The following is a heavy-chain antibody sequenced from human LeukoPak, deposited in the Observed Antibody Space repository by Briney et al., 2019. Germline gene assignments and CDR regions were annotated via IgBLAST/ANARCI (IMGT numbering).Heavy chain of an antibody. D-gene: IGHD3-22*01. CDR1: GFTFSDYY. J-gene: IGHJ3*02. CDR2: ISSSGSTI. V-gene: IGHV3-11*01. CDR3: ARERALDYYDSSGYPDAFDI. Sequence: GGSLRLFCAASGFTFSDYYMSWIRQAPGKGLEWVSYISSSGSTIYYADSVKGRFTISRDNAKNSLYLQMNSLRAEDTAVYYCARERALDYYDSSGYPDAFDIWAQGTMVTVSS.